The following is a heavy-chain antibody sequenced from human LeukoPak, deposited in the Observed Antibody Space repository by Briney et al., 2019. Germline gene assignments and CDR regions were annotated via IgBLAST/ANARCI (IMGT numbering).Heavy chain of an antibody. V-gene: IGHV3-30*02. CDR2: IRYDGNGQ. CDR3: AKDGFCSSTSCSIHAFDI. Sequence: GGSLRLSRAASGFTFSNYGMHWVRQAPGKGLEWVAFIRYDGNGQYYADSVKGRFTISKDNSKNTLYVQMNSLRAEDTAIYYCAKDGFCSSTSCSIHAFDIRGQGTMVTVSS. J-gene: IGHJ3*02. CDR1: GFTFSNYG. D-gene: IGHD2-2*01.